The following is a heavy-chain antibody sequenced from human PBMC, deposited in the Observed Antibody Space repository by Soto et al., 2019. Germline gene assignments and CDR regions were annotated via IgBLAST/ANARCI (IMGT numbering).Heavy chain of an antibody. D-gene: IGHD5-18*01. CDR1: GFTFSSYN. V-gene: IGHV3-21*01. J-gene: IGHJ4*02. CDR3: AKAPCGYNYGGYFAS. CDR2: FGVSIPYI. Sequence: GGSLRLSCAASGFTFSSYNMNWVRQAPGKGLEWVSSFGVSIPYIYYADSVKGRFTISRDNAKNSLFLQMNSLRAEDTAVYYCAKAPCGYNYGGYFASSGRCTLVLVSA.